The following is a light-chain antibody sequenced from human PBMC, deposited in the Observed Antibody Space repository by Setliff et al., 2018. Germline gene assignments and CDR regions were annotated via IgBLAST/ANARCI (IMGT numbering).Light chain of an antibody. CDR2: DVI. V-gene: IGLV2-14*03. J-gene: IGLJ1*01. Sequence: QSALTQPASVSGSPGQSITISCTGTSTDVGGYNYVSWYQQHPGKAPKLMIHDVIQRPSGVSNRFSGSKPGNTASLTISGLQAEDAADYYCCSFTTSSTYVFGSGTKVTVL. CDR3: CSFTTSSTYV. CDR1: STDVGGYNY.